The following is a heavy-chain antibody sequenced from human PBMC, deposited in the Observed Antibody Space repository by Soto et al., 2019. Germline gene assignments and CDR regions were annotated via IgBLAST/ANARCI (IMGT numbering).Heavy chain of an antibody. CDR1: GFPFSDYY. Sequence: QVQLVEFGGDLVKPGGSLRLSCAASGFPFSDYYMSWIRQAPGKGLEWVSSIGSSRSYINYADSVKGRFTISGDNAKNSLYLQMNSLRAEDTAVYYCARRRPIGDYNYWGQGTVVTVSA. CDR2: IGSSRSYI. CDR3: ARRRPIGDYNY. J-gene: IGHJ4*02. D-gene: IGHD2-21*01. V-gene: IGHV3-11*05.